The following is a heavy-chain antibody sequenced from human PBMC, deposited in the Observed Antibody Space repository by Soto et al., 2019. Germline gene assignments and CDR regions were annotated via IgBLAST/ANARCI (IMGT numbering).Heavy chain of an antibody. CDR1: GFTFSSYG. V-gene: IGHV3-33*06. J-gene: IGHJ4*02. CDR2: IWYDGSNK. Sequence: GSLRLSCAASGFTFSSYGMHWVRQAPGKGLDWVAVIWYDGSNKYYADSVKGRFTISKDDSKSTLYLQMNSLRAEDTAVYYCAKELDIVATNYFDYWGQGTLVTVSS. D-gene: IGHD5-12*01. CDR3: AKELDIVATNYFDY.